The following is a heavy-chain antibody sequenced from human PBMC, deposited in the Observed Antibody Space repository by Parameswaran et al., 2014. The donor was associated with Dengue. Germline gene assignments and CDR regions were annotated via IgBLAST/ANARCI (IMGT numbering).Heavy chain of an antibody. V-gene: IGHV5-51*01. CDR1: GYTFSSYW. J-gene: IGHJ4*02. Sequence: KVSCKGSGYTFSSYWIAWVRQMPGKGLEWMGIIYPGDSDTTYSPSFQGQVIISVDKSISTAYLQWSSLKASDTAIYYCARRDWRGDYYFDYWGQGTLVTVSS. D-gene: IGHD3/OR15-3a*01. CDR2: IYPGDSDT. CDR3: ARRDWRGDYYFDY.